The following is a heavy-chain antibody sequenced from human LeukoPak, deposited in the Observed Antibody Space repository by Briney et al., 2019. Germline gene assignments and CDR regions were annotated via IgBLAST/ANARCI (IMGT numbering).Heavy chain of an antibody. D-gene: IGHD2-15*01. Sequence: ASVKVSCKASGYTFTGYYTHWVRQAPGQGLEWMGRINPNSGGTNYAQKFQGRVTMTRDTSISTAYMELSRLRSDDTAVYYCAREGCSGGSCYFFPWFDPWGQGTLVTSSS. V-gene: IGHV1-2*06. CDR2: INPNSGGT. J-gene: IGHJ5*02. CDR1: GYTFTGYY. CDR3: AREGCSGGSCYFFPWFDP.